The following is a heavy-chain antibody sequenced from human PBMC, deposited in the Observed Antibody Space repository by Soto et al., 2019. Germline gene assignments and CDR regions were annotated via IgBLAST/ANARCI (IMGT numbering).Heavy chain of an antibody. D-gene: IGHD6-6*01. J-gene: IGHJ6*02. CDR3: ARDRGQSLVRPHYYGMDV. CDR2: IYYTGST. Sequence: QVQLQESGPGLVKPSQTLSLTCTVSGGSISSGDYHWDWIRQPPGKGLEWIGSIYYTGSTYYDPSLERRLTISLDTSKNQFSLRLSSVTAADTAVYYCARDRGQSLVRPHYYGMDVWGHGTTVTVSS. V-gene: IGHV4-30-4*01. CDR1: GGSISSGDYH.